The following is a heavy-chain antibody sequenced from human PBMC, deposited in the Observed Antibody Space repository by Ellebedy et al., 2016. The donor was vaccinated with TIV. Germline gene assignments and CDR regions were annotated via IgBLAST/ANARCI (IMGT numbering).Heavy chain of an antibody. CDR2: IWYDGSNK. Sequence: GESLKISCVASGFTLSTYGMHWVRQAPGRGLEWVAIIWYDGSNKYYGDSVKGRFTISRDNAKNILSLQMNSLRADDTAVYYCGRGRVSMSIDYWGQGTLVTVSS. CDR3: GRGRVSMSIDY. J-gene: IGHJ4*02. D-gene: IGHD2/OR15-2a*01. CDR1: GFTLSTYG. V-gene: IGHV3-33*08.